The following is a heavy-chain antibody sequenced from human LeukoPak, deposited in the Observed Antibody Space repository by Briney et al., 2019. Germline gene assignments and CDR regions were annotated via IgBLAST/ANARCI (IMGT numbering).Heavy chain of an antibody. CDR2: INHSGST. D-gene: IGHD1-26*01. CDR1: GGSFSGYY. J-gene: IGHJ6*03. CDR3: ARGWRGAVMFSYYYYMDV. Sequence: SETLSLTCAVYGGSFSGYYWSWIRQPPGKGLEWIGEINHSGSTNYNPSLKSRVTISVDTSKNQFSLKLSSVTAADTAVYYCARGWRGAVMFSYYYYMDVWGKGTTVTVSS. V-gene: IGHV4-34*01.